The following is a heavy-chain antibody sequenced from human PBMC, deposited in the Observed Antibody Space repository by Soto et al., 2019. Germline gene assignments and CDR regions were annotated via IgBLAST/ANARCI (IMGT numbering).Heavy chain of an antibody. CDR1: GFTFSSYA. CDR2: ISGSGGST. Sequence: GSLRLSCAASGFTFSSYALSWVRQAPGTGLEWVSAISGSGGSTYYADSVKGRFTISRDNSKNTLYLQMNSLRAEDTAVYYCAKDINIVVVVAAKSYYFDYWGQGTLVTVSS. J-gene: IGHJ4*02. CDR3: AKDINIVVVVAAKSYYFDY. V-gene: IGHV3-23*01. D-gene: IGHD2-15*01.